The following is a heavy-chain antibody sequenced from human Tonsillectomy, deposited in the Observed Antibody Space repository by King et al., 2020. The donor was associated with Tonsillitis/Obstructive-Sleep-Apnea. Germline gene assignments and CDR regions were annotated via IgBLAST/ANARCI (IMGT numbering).Heavy chain of an antibody. CDR2: IQPDGSDK. V-gene: IGHV3-7*02. Sequence: VQLVESGGGLVQPGGSLRLSYAASGFTFSRYWLSWVRQAPGTGLEWVATIQPDGSDKYYVDSVKGRFTISRDNAKNSLHLQMNSLRAEDTAVYYCASPSGGFWGQGTLVTVSS. D-gene: IGHD3-10*01. CDR1: GFTFSRYW. CDR3: ASPSGGF. J-gene: IGHJ4*02.